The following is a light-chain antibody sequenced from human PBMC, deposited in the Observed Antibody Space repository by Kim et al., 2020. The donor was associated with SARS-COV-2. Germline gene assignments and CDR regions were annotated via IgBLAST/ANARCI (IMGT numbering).Light chain of an antibody. CDR3: SSYAGNNNVV. CDR2: EVS. J-gene: IGLJ2*01. Sequence: QSALTQPPSASGSPGQSVTISCTGTSSDVGAYNYVSWYQQHPGKAPKLMIYEVSKRPSGVPDRFSGSKSGNTASLTVSGLQAEDEADYYCSSYAGNNNVVFGGGTQLTVL. CDR1: SSDVGAYNY. V-gene: IGLV2-8*01.